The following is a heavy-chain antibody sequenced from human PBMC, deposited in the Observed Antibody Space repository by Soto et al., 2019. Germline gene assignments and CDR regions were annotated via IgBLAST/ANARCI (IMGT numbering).Heavy chain of an antibody. CDR1: GGSSSSGGYS. V-gene: IGHV4-30-2*01. J-gene: IGHJ4*02. CDR3: AAGGGLPRYY. Sequence: TLSHTGPESGGSSSSGGYSWSWIRQPPGKGLEWIGYIYHSGSTYYNPSLKSRVTISVDRSKNQFSLKLSSVTAADTAVYYCAAGGGLPRYYWGQGTLVTVSS. D-gene: IGHD5-12*01. CDR2: IYHSGST.